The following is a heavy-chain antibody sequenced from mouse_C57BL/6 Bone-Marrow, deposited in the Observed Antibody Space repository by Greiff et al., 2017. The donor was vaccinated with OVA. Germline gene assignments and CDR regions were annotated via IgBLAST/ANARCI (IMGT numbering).Heavy chain of an antibody. Sequence: EVNLVESGGGLVQPGASLRLSCAASGFTFTDYYMSWVRQPPGKAPEWLALIRNKANGYTTEYTASVKGRFTISRANSQNILYLQRNTLRAEDSATDYCVKAGGYFYYFDYWGQGTTLTVSA. CDR2: IRNKANGYTT. CDR1: GFTFTDYY. J-gene: IGHJ2*01. V-gene: IGHV7-4*01. CDR3: VKAGGYFYYFDY. D-gene: IGHD2-3*01.